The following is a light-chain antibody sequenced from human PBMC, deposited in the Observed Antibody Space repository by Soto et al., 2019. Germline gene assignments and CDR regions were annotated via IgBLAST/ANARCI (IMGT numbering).Light chain of an antibody. V-gene: IGKV3-20*01. CDR2: GAS. J-gene: IGKJ3*01. CDR3: QQSAT. Sequence: EIVWTQSPGTLCLSPGGRATLSCRASQSVSSSFLGWYQQKPGQAPRLLIYGASGRATGTPDRFSGSGSGTDFSLTISRLEPEDFAVYYCQQSATFGPGTKVDIK. CDR1: QSVSSSF.